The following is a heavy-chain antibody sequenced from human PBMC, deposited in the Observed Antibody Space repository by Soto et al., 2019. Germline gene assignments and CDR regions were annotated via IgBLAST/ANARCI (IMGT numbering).Heavy chain of an antibody. V-gene: IGHV1-3*01. D-gene: IGHD3-10*01. CDR3: AREVVGHGSCSYYNERMDYYMDG. CDR2: INAGNGNT. CDR1: GYTFTSYA. Sequence: ASVKVSCKASGYTFTSYAMHWVRQAPGQRLEWMGWINAGNGNTKYSQKFQGRVTITRDTSASTAYMELSSLRSEDTAVYYCAREVVGHGSCSYYNERMDYYMDGWGKGITVNVSS. J-gene: IGHJ6*03.